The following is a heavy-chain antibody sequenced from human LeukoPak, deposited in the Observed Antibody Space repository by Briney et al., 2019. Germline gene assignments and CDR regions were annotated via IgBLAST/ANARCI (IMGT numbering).Heavy chain of an antibody. Sequence: PGGSLTLSCAASGFTFSIYPMSWVPRAPGGGLEWVSVICSNSGATYYADSEKGRFTISLDNANNTLYLQMNNLRGEDTALYYCSKAGDTNYYRYGDYWGQGTLVTVSS. CDR1: GFTFSIYP. CDR3: SKAGDTNYYRYGDY. CDR2: ICSNSGAT. V-gene: IGHV3-23*01. J-gene: IGHJ4*02. D-gene: IGHD5-18*01.